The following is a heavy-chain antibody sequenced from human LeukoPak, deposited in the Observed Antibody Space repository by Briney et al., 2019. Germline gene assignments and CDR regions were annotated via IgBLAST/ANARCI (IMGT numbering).Heavy chain of an antibody. CDR2: ISYSGST. J-gene: IGHJ4*02. CDR1: GDSISGYY. Sequence: SETLSLTCTVSGDSISGYYWSWIRQPPGKGLEWIGYISYSGSTSYNPSLKSRVTISLDTSKNHLSLKLSSVTASDTAVYYCARDTYYYDSSGSGLDYWGQGTLVTVSS. V-gene: IGHV4-59*12. CDR3: ARDTYYYDSSGSGLDY. D-gene: IGHD3-22*01.